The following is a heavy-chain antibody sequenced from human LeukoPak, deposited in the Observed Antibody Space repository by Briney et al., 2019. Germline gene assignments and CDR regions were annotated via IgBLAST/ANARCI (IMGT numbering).Heavy chain of an antibody. V-gene: IGHV3-23*01. CDR2: ISADGSNT. Sequence: PGGSLRLSCVGYGFTFNNHAISWVRQALGKGPEWVSGISADGSNTYYADPVKGRFTIFRDNSKNTLYLQMNSLRAEDTAVYYCVYYDSSGYYYGRLRYWGQGTQVTVSS. CDR1: GFTFNNHA. D-gene: IGHD3-22*01. J-gene: IGHJ4*02. CDR3: VYYDSSGYYYGRLRY.